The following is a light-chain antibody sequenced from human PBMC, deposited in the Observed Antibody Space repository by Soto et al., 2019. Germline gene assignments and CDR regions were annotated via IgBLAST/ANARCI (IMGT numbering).Light chain of an antibody. V-gene: IGLV2-23*01. CDR3: CSYAGSSTYV. CDR2: EDS. Sequence: QSALTQPASVSGSPGQSITISFTGTSSVFGSYNLVSWYQQHPGKAPKLMIYEDSKRPSGVSNRFSGSKSGNTASLTISGLQAEDDADYYCCSYAGSSTYVFGTGTKVTVL. CDR1: SSVFGSYNL. J-gene: IGLJ1*01.